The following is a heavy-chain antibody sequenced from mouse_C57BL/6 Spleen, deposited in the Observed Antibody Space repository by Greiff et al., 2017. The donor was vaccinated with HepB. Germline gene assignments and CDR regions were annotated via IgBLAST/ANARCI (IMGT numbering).Heavy chain of an antibody. J-gene: IGHJ4*01. V-gene: IGHV1-18*01. D-gene: IGHD6-1*01. CDR3: ARWVPYYAMDY. CDR1: GYTFTDYN. Sequence: DVKLQESGPELVKPGASVKIPCKASGYTFTDYNMDWVKQSPGKSLEWIGDIYPNNGGTIYNQKFKGKATLTVDKSSSTAYMELRSLTSEDTAVYYCARWVPYYAMDYWGQGPSVTVSS. CDR2: IYPNNGGT.